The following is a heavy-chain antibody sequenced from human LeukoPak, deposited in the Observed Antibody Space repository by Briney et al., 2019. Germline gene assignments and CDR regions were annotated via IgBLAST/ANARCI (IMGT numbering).Heavy chain of an antibody. CDR3: ARGPDSSGYYPAIDY. J-gene: IGHJ4*02. CDR2: IYSGGST. Sequence: PGGSLRLSCAASGFTFSSNYMSWVRQAPGKGLEWVSVIYSGGSTYYADSVKGRFTISRDNSKNTLYLQMNSLRAEDTAVYYCARGPDSSGYYPAIDYWGQGTLVTVSS. D-gene: IGHD3-22*01. CDR1: GFTFSSNY. V-gene: IGHV3-53*01.